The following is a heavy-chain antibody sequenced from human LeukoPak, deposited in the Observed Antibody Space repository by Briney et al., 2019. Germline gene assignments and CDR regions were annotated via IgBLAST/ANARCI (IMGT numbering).Heavy chain of an antibody. CDR1: GYTFTSYD. Sequence: ASVKVSCKASGYTFTSYDINWVRQATGQGLEWMGWMNPNSGNTGYAQKFQGRVTMIRNTSISTAYMELSSLRSEDTAVYYCARGRSLKRAKTAEGTYYFDYWGQGTLVTVSS. V-gene: IGHV1-8*01. CDR3: ARGRSLKRAKTAEGTYYFDY. J-gene: IGHJ4*02. CDR2: MNPNSGNT. D-gene: IGHD1-14*01.